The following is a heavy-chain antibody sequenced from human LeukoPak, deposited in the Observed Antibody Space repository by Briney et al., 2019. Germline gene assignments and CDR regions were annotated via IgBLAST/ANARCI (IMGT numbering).Heavy chain of an antibody. CDR3: ARVAKERVGGVYYFDY. CDR1: GFTFSDYY. J-gene: IGHJ4*02. CDR2: IGTAGDT. D-gene: IGHD1-1*01. V-gene: IGHV3-13*01. Sequence: GGSVRLSCAASGFTFSDYYMHWVRQATGKGLEWVSAIGTAGDTYYTGSVKGRFTICRENAKNSLYLQMNRLRAGDTAVYYCARVAKERVGGVYYFDYWGQGTLVTVSS.